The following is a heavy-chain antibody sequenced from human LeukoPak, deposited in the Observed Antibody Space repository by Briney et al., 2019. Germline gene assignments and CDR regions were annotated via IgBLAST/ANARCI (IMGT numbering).Heavy chain of an antibody. CDR3: ASRGGDGEDDY. J-gene: IGHJ4*02. Sequence: SETLSLTCTVSGGSISGSSYYWGWIRQPPGKGLEWIGSIYYSGSTYYNPSLKSRVTISVDTSKNQFSLKLSSVTAADTAVYYCASRGGDGEDDYWGQGTLVTVSS. CDR1: GGSISGSSYY. CDR2: IYYSGST. V-gene: IGHV4-39*01. D-gene: IGHD3-10*01.